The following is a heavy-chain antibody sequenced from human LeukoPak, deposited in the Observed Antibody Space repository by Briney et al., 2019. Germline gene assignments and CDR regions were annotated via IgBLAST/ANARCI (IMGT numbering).Heavy chain of an antibody. J-gene: IGHJ4*02. CDR3: ARSVQGIFGVVINY. CDR1: GGSFSGCH. V-gene: IGHV4-34*01. D-gene: IGHD3-3*01. Sequence: PSETLSLTCTVYGGSFSGCHWSWIRQSPGKGLEWIGEINHSGSTNYNPSLKSRVTISVDTSKNQFSLKLSSVTAADTAVYYCARSVQGIFGVVINYWGQGTLVTVSS. CDR2: INHSGST.